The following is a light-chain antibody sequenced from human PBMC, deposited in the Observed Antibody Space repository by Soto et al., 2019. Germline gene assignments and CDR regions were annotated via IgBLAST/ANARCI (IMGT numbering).Light chain of an antibody. J-gene: IGLJ2*01. Sequence: QSVLTQPPSASGTPGQTVIISCSGSISDIGRNTVNWYRQLPGTAPKLLTYSNNQRPSGVPDRFSGSKSGASASLAISGLQSDDEADYYCAAWADSLKGPVFGGGTKLTVL. V-gene: IGLV1-44*01. CDR3: AAWADSLKGPV. CDR2: SNN. CDR1: ISDIGRNT.